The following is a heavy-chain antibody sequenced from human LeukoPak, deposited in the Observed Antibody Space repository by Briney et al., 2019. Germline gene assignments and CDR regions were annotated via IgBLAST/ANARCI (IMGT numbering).Heavy chain of an antibody. D-gene: IGHD4-23*01. Sequence: GGSLRLSCAASGFTVSSNYMSWVRQAPGKGLEWVSTIRGSGGATYFADSVKGRFTISRDNSKNTLYLQMNSLRAEDTAVYYCARDARDGYGGNPFDYWGQGTLVTVSS. CDR3: ARDARDGYGGNPFDY. CDR2: IRGSGGAT. J-gene: IGHJ4*02. CDR1: GFTVSSNY. V-gene: IGHV3-23*01.